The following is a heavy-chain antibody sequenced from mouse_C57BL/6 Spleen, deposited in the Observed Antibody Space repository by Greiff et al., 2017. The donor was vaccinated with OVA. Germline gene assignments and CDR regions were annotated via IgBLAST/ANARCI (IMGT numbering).Heavy chain of an antibody. D-gene: IGHD2-2*01. CDR1: GFTFSSYA. J-gene: IGHJ4*01. CDR2: ISDGGSYT. Sequence: EVHLVESGGGLVKPGGSLKLSCAASGFTFSSYAMSWVRQTPEKRLEWVATISDGGSYTYYPDNVKGRFTISRDNAKNNLYLQMSHLKSEDTAMYYCARDGMVTTDYYAMDYWGQGTSVTVSS. V-gene: IGHV5-4*01. CDR3: ARDGMVTTDYYAMDY.